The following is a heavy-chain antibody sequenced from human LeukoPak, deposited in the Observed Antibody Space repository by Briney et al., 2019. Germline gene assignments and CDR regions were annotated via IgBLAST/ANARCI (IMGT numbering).Heavy chain of an antibody. CDR2: VSGSGSNT. J-gene: IGHJ4*02. V-gene: IGHV3-23*01. D-gene: IGHD4-17*01. Sequence: GGSLRLSCAASGFTFSSYAMSWVRQAPGKGLQWVSAVSGSGSNTYYADSVKGRFTISRDNSKNTLYLQMNSLRAEDTAVYYCAKDLLTTVTTGYFDYWGQGTLVTISS. CDR3: AKDLLTTVTTGYFDY. CDR1: GFTFSSYA.